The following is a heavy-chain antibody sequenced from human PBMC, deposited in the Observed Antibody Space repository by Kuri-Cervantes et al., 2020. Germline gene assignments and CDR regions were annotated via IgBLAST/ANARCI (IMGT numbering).Heavy chain of an antibody. V-gene: IGHV3-7*01. CDR3: ARSRYVLLWFRELGGAGVPDY. CDR1: GFTFSSYW. CDR2: IKQDGSEK. Sequence: ETLSLTCAASGFTFSSYWMSWVRQAPGKGLEWVANIKQDGSEKYYVDSVKGRFTISRDNAKNSLYLQMNSLRAEDTAVYYCARSRYVLLWFRELGGAGVPDYWGQGTLVTVSS. D-gene: IGHD3-10*01. J-gene: IGHJ4*02.